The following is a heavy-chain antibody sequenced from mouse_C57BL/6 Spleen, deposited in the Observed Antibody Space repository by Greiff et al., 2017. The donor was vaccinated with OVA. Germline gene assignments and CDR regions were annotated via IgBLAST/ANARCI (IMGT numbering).Heavy chain of an antibody. CDR1: GYTFTDYY. D-gene: IGHD2-4*01. CDR2: IYPGSGNT. CDR3: ARGDYEYVDV. Sequence: VMLVESGAELVRPGASVKLSCKASGYTFTDYYINWVKQRPGQGLEWIARIYPGSGNTYYNEKFKGKATLTAEKSSSTAYMQLSSLTSEDSAVYVCARGDYEYVDVWGTGTTVTVSS. V-gene: IGHV1-76*01. J-gene: IGHJ1*03.